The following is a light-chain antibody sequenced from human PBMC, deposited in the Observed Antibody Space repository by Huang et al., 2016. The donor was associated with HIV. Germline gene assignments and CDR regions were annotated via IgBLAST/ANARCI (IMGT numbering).Light chain of an antibody. CDR3: QQRSIWPPFT. CDR1: QSVSSY. V-gene: IGKV3-11*01. CDR2: DAS. J-gene: IGKJ3*01. Sequence: EIVLTQSPATLSLSPGERATLSCRASQSVSSYLVWYQQKPDQAPRLLIYDASNRATGGPARFSGSGSGTDFTLTISSLEPEDSAIYYCQQRSIWPPFTFGPGTKVEI.